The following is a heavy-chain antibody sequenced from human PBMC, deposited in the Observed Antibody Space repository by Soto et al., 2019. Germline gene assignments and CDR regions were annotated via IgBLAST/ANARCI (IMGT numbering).Heavy chain of an antibody. V-gene: IGHV1-2*02. CDR2: INPNSGGT. CDR3: ARDPESEGGGYYYDSSGYNY. CDR1: GYTFTGYY. Sequence: SVKVSCKASGYTFTGYYMHWVRQAPGQGLEWMGWINPNSGGTNYAQKFQGRVTMTRDTSISTAYMELSRLRSDDTAVYYCARDPESEGGGYYYDSSGYNYWGQGTLVTVSS. D-gene: IGHD3-22*01. J-gene: IGHJ4*02.